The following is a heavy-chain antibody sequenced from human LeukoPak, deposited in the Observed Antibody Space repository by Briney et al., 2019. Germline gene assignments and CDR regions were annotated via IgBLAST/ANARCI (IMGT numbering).Heavy chain of an antibody. CDR3: ARSSKVGATYYFDY. J-gene: IGHJ4*02. CDR1: GGSISSSSYH. D-gene: IGHD1-26*01. Sequence: SETLSLTCTVSGGSISSSSYHWGWIRQPPGKGLEWIGSIYYSGSTYYNPSLKTRVTISVDTSKNQFSLNLSSGTAADTAVFYCARSSKVGATYYFDYWGQGTLVTVSS. V-gene: IGHV4-39*01. CDR2: IYYSGST.